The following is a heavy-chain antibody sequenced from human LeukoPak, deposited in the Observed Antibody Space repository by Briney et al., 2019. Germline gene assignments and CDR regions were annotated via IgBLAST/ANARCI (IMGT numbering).Heavy chain of an antibody. J-gene: IGHJ4*02. CDR2: IYTSGST. D-gene: IGHD3-22*01. V-gene: IGHV4-61*02. CDR3: ARGSGTYYYDSSGYYLDY. Sequence: SQTLSLTCTVSGGSISSGSYYWSWIRQPAGKGLEWIGRIYTSGSTNYNPSLKSRVTMSVDTSKNQFSLKLSSVTAADTAVYYCARGSGTYYYDSSGYYLDYWGQGTLVTVSS. CDR1: GGSISSGSYY.